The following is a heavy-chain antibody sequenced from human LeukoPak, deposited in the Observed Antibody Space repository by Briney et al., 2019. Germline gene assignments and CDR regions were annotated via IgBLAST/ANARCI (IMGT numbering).Heavy chain of an antibody. J-gene: IGHJ4*02. Sequence: GGSLRLSCAASGFTVGSNHMSWARQAPGKGLEWVSVIYSGGSTSYTDSVKGRFTISRDNSKNTLYLQMNSLRAEDTAVYYCGAFYDSGGYYDYWGQGTLVTVSS. CDR1: GFTVGSNH. D-gene: IGHD3-22*01. CDR2: IYSGGST. CDR3: GAFYDSGGYYDY. V-gene: IGHV3-53*01.